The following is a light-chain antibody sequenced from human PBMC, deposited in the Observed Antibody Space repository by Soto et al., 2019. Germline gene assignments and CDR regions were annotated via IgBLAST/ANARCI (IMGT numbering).Light chain of an antibody. V-gene: IGLV1-47*01. CDR3: AAWDDTLSGLYV. CDR2: RNN. CDR1: SSNIGRNY. Sequence: QSVLTQPPSASGTPGQRVTISCSGSSSNIGRNYVYWYQQLPGTAPKLLIYRNNQRPSGVPDRFSGSKSGTSAYLAISGLRSEDEADYYCAAWDDTLSGLYVFGTGTKLTVL. J-gene: IGLJ1*01.